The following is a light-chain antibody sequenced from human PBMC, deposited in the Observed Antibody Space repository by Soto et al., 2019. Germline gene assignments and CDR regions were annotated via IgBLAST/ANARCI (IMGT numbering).Light chain of an antibody. CDR2: EAY. Sequence: IVMTQSPGNMSLSPGDIASVSCTYIQRVSTFLAWYQQRPGQAHRLLISEAYHRATSIPARFSGSGSGTDFTLTISSLEPEDFAVYYCQNRANWPLNCGRGTTGDIK. CDR3: QNRANWPLN. V-gene: IGKV3-11*01. CDR1: QRVSTF. J-gene: IGKJ4*01.